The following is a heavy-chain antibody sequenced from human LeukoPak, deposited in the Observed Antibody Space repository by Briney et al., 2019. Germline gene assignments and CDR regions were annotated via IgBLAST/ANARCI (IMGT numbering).Heavy chain of an antibody. D-gene: IGHD3-22*01. J-gene: IGHJ4*02. CDR2: IRRSGSTI. CDR3: ARVWGSSGYSYFDF. CDR1: GFTFSTHA. Sequence: GGSLRVSCAASGFTFSTHAMTWIRQAPGKGLEWVSYIRRSGSTIYYADSVKGRFTISRDNAKNSLYLQMNSLRAEDTAVYYCARVWGSSGYSYFDFWGQGTLVTVSS. V-gene: IGHV3-11*01.